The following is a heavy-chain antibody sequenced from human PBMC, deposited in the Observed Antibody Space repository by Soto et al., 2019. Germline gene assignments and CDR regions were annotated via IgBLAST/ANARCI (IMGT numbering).Heavy chain of an antibody. V-gene: IGHV1-8*01. CDR3: ARSGTYYDFWSGYYLADY. J-gene: IGHJ4*02. Sequence: QVQLVQSGAEVKKPGASVKVSCKASGYTFTSYDINWVRQATGQGLEWMGWMNPNSGNTGYAQKFQGRVTMTRNTAISTAYMKLSSLRSEDTAVYYCARSGTYYDFWSGYYLADYWGQGTLVTVSS. CDR2: MNPNSGNT. D-gene: IGHD3-3*01. CDR1: GYTFTSYD.